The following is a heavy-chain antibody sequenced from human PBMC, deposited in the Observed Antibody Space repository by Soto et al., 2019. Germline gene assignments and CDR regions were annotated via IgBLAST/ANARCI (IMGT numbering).Heavy chain of an antibody. CDR1: GIIFSTFA. D-gene: IGHD3-10*01. J-gene: IGHJ4*02. CDR3: AIAGVTKIRGEPPAY. Sequence: PWGSLRLSCTASGIIFSTFAMSWVRQAPGKGLEWVSGITGSGGSTNYADSVKGRFTISRDNSKNTLYLQMNSLRVEDTAKYYCAIAGVTKIRGEPPAYCGQRTLVTVSS. V-gene: IGHV3-23*01. CDR2: ITGSGGST.